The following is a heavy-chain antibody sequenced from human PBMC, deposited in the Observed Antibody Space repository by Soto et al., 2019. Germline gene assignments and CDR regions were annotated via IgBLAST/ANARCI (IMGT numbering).Heavy chain of an antibody. J-gene: IGHJ4*02. V-gene: IGHV4-39*01. Sequence: PSETLSLTCSVSGDSIRSYHYSWGWIRQPPGKGLEWVGSVYFSGGNSYYNPSLKSRVTISVDTSYNKFFLRLNSVTAADTAVYFCAYGSSSAWIDKWGQGTLVTVSS. D-gene: IGHD6-25*01. CDR1: GDSIRSYHYS. CDR3: AYGSSSAWIDK. CDR2: VYFSGGNS.